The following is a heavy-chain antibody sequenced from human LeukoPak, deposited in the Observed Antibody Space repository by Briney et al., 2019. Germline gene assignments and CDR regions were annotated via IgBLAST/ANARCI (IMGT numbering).Heavy chain of an antibody. J-gene: IGHJ4*02. Sequence: ASVKVSCKASGYTFTSCDINWVRQAPGQGLEWMGWMNPNSGNTGYGQSFQGRITMTRDISIGTAYMELSNLTSEDAAIYYCTRGSSGRRDNWGQGTLVTVSA. D-gene: IGHD6-19*01. CDR2: MNPNSGNT. V-gene: IGHV1-8*01. CDR1: GYTFTSCD. CDR3: TRGSSGRRDN.